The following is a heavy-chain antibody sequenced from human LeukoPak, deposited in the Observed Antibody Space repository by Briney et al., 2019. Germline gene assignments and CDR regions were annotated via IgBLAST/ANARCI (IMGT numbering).Heavy chain of an antibody. D-gene: IGHD2-2*01. J-gene: IGHJ4*02. CDR3: AKTTPLLDIVVVPAAVDY. CDR1: GFTFSSYG. V-gene: IGHV3-30*02. Sequence: PGGSLRLSCAASGFTFSSYGMHWVRQAPGKGLEWVAFIRYDGSNKYYADSVKGRFTVSRDNSKNTLYLQMNSLRAEDTAVYYCAKTTPLLDIVVVPAAVDYWGQGTLVTVSS. CDR2: IRYDGSNK.